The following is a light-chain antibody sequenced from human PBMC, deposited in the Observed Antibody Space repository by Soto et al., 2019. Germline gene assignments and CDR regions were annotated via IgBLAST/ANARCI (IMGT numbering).Light chain of an antibody. Sequence: QSALTQPASVSGSPGQSITISCTGTSSDVGAYNYVSWYQQHPGKVPKLMIYDVSNRPSGVSIRFSGSKSGDTASLTISGLQAEDEADYYCSSYTTTDTLVFGGGTKLTVL. J-gene: IGLJ2*01. V-gene: IGLV2-14*01. CDR3: SSYTTTDTLV. CDR2: DVS. CDR1: SSDVGAYNY.